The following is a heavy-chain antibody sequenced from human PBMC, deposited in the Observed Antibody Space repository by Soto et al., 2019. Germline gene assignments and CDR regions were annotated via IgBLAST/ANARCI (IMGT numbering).Heavy chain of an antibody. CDR3: ARLYDFWSGYYEGGAFDI. D-gene: IGHD3-3*01. Sequence: QLQLQESGPGLVKPSETLSLTCTVSGGSISSSSYYWGWIRQPPGKGLEWIGSIYYSGSTYYNPSLKRRVTISVDTSKNQFSLKLSSVTAADTAVYYCARLYDFWSGYYEGGAFDIWGQGTMVTVSS. CDR2: IYYSGST. J-gene: IGHJ3*02. V-gene: IGHV4-39*01. CDR1: GGSISSSSYY.